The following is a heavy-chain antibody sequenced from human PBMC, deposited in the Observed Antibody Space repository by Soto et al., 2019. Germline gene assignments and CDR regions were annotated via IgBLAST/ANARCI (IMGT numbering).Heavy chain of an antibody. CDR2: INAGGDGT. Sequence: GGSLRLSCAASGLTFSNFGMTWVRQAPGRGLEWVSSINAGGDGTYYADSVKGRFTISRDSSRNTLFLQMNSLRAEDTATYYCAHWSADYWGQGTLVTVSS. J-gene: IGHJ4*02. V-gene: IGHV3-23*01. CDR3: AHWSADY. D-gene: IGHD2-8*02. CDR1: GLTFSNFG.